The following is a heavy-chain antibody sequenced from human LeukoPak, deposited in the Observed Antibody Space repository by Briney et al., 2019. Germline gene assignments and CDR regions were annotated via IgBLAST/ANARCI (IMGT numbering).Heavy chain of an antibody. Sequence: PSETLSLTCAVYGGSFSGYYWSWIRQPPGKGLEWIGEINHGGSTNYNPSLKSRVTISVDTSKNQFSLKLSSVTAADTAVYYCARAPGYSSSWYDYWGQGTLVTVSS. V-gene: IGHV4-34*01. D-gene: IGHD6-13*01. CDR3: ARAPGYSSSWYDY. CDR2: INHGGST. J-gene: IGHJ4*02. CDR1: GGSFSGYY.